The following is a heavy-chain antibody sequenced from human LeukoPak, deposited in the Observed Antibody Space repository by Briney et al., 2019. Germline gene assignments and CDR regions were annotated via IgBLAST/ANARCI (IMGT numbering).Heavy chain of an antibody. D-gene: IGHD3-22*01. CDR1: GFTFSSYS. CDR2: ITSSGSNT. CDR3: AKRDTSGSYYFDY. J-gene: IGHJ4*02. V-gene: IGHV3-23*01. Sequence: GGSLRLSCAASGFTFSSYSMSWVRQAPGKGLEWVSAITSSGSNTYYADSVKGRFTISRDNSKNTLYLQMNSLRAEDTAVYLCAKRDTSGSYYFDYWGQGTLVTVSS.